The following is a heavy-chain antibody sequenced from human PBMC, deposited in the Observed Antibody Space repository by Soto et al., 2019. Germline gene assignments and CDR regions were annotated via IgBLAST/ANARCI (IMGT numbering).Heavy chain of an antibody. CDR3: AREYSPYGYYGMDV. D-gene: IGHD5-12*01. V-gene: IGHV3-33*01. J-gene: IGHJ6*02. CDR1: GFTFSSYG. Sequence: QVQLVESGGGVVQPGRSLRLSCAASGFTFSSYGMHWVRQAPGKGLEWVAVIWYDGSNKYYADSVKGRFTISRDNSKNTLYLQMHSLRAEDTAVYYCAREYSPYGYYGMDVWGQGTTVTVSS. CDR2: IWYDGSNK.